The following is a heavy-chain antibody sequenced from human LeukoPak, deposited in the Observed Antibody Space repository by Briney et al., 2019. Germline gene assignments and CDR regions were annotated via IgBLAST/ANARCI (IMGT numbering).Heavy chain of an antibody. CDR2: ISSSRSAM. CDR1: GFTFSSHN. Sequence: GGSLRLSCTASGFTFSSHNMNWVRQAPGKGLEWVSSISSSRSAMYYADSVKGRITISRDNAKNSLYLQMNSLRDEDTAVYYCARDLGGGGVFDYWGQGTLVTASS. J-gene: IGHJ4*02. V-gene: IGHV3-48*02. CDR3: ARDLGGGGVFDY. D-gene: IGHD3-16*01.